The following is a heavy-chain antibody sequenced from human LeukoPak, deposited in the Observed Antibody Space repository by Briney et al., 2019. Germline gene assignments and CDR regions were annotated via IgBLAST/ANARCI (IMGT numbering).Heavy chain of an antibody. CDR3: ARSITIFGVVNSDY. D-gene: IGHD3-3*01. CDR1: GYSISSGYY. Sequence: PSETLSLTCAVSGYSISSGYYWGWVRRPPGKGLEWIGSIYHSGSTYYNPSLKSRVTISVDTSKNQFSLKLSSVTAADTAVYYCARSITIFGVVNSDYWGQGTLVTVSS. J-gene: IGHJ4*02. CDR2: IYHSGST. V-gene: IGHV4-38-2*01.